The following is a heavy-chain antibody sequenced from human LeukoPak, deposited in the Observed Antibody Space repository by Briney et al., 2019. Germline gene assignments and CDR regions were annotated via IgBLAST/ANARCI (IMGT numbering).Heavy chain of an antibody. CDR1: VFTFSDYY. V-gene: IGHV3-11*05. CDR2: VSTGSSAYT. J-gene: IGHJ4*02. CDR3: ARGTRVPDY. Sequence: GGALTLSCPASVFTFSDYYISWIRQAAGKELEGVSFVSTGSSAYTVFGDSVKGRFTISRNNAKNSLYLQLDSLRAEDTAVYYCARGTRVPDYWGQGTLVTVSS. D-gene: IGHD3-10*01.